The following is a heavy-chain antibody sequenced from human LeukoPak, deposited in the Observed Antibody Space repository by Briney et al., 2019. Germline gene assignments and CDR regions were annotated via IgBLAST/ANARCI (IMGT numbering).Heavy chain of an antibody. CDR2: ISSSSSYI. J-gene: IGHJ4*02. CDR3: AREVISGSYYYFDY. D-gene: IGHD1-26*01. Sequence: PGGSLRLSCAASGFTFSSYSMNWVRQAPGKGLEWVSSISSSSSYIYYADSVKGRFTISRDNAKNSLYLQMNSLRAEDTAVYYCAREVISGSYYYFDYWGQGTLVTVSS. CDR1: GFTFSSYS. V-gene: IGHV3-21*01.